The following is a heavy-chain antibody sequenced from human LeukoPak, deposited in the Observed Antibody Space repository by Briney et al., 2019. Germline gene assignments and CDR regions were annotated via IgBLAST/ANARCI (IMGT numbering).Heavy chain of an antibody. CDR3: ARWQIVVVPAAMGSTFWFDP. V-gene: IGHV4-39*07. CDR1: GGSISSSSYY. D-gene: IGHD2-2*01. J-gene: IGHJ5*02. CDR2: INHSGST. Sequence: PSETLSLTCTVSGGSISSSSYYWSWIRQPPGKGLEWIGEINHSGSTNYNPSLKSRVTISVDTSKNQFSLKLSSVTAADTAVYYCARWQIVVVPAAMGSTFWFDPWGQGTLVTVSS.